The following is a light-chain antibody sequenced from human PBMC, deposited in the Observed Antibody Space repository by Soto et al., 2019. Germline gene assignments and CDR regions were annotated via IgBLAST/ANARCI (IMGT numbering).Light chain of an antibody. CDR3: QQYGRSPFT. CDR2: GAS. J-gene: IGKJ3*01. Sequence: EIVMTQSPATLSVSPGERATLSCRASQSVSSNLAWYQQKPGQAPRLLIYGASNRATGVPDRFSASGSGTDFTLTISRLEPEDFAVYYCQQYGRSPFTFGPGTKVDI. CDR1: QSVSSN. V-gene: IGKV3-20*01.